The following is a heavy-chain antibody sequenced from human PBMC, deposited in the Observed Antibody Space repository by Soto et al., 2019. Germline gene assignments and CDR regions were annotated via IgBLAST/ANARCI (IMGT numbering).Heavy chain of an antibody. Sequence: PGGSLRLSCAASGFRFSDHYMTWIRQGPGKGLEWVSKISGSGTTTYYADSVKGRFTVSRDNAKNSLYLQMNSLRAEDTAVYYCAGEPYYYASDFCGPGTLVTVSS. V-gene: IGHV3-11*01. CDR2: ISGSGTTT. D-gene: IGHD3-10*01. CDR1: GFRFSDHY. J-gene: IGHJ4*02. CDR3: AGEPYYYASDF.